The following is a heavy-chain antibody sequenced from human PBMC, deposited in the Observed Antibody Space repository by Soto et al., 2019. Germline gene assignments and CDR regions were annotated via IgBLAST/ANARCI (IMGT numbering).Heavy chain of an antibody. CDR1: GFTFSDPY. J-gene: IGHJ4*02. CDR3: TRAPSYYGSGSYH. Sequence: PGGSLRLSCTASGFTFSDPYMDWVRQAPGKGLQWVGRIKNRANSYATDYAASVKGRFTISRDDSKNSVFLQMDSLKTEDTAVYYCTRAPSYYGSGSYHWGQGTLVTVSS. V-gene: IGHV3-72*01. D-gene: IGHD3-10*01. CDR2: IKNRANSYAT.